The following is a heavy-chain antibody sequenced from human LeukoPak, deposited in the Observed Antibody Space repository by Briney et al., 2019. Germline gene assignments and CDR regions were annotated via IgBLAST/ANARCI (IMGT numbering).Heavy chain of an antibody. CDR1: GYTFTSYG. J-gene: IGHJ3*02. CDR2: ISAYNGNT. Sequence: GASVKVSCTASGYTFTSYGISWVRQAPGQGLEWMGWISAYNGNTNYAQKLQGRVTMTTDTSTSTAYMELRSLRSDDTAVYYCATIWSSRDAFDIWGQGTMVTVSS. CDR3: ATIWSSRDAFDI. V-gene: IGHV1-18*01. D-gene: IGHD6-13*01.